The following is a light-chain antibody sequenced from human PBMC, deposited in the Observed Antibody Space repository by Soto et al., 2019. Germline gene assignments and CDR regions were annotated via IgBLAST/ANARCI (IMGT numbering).Light chain of an antibody. CDR3: QQYGGVPYT. J-gene: IGKJ2*01. CDR1: QSISTT. Sequence: EIVLTQSPVTLSVSPGERATLSCRASQSISTTLVWYQQKPGQAPRLLIYGASSGATGIPDRFSGSGSGTDFTLTISRLEPEDFAIYYCQQYGGVPYTFGQGTKLEIK. CDR2: GAS. V-gene: IGKV3-20*01.